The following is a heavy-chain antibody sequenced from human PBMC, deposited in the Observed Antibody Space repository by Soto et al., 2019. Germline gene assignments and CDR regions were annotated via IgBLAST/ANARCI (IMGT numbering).Heavy chain of an antibody. CDR1: GYTFTSYG. D-gene: IGHD3-10*01. CDR3: ARGKEHYYGSGSYYNGEDY. Sequence: QVQLVQSGAEVKKPGASVKVSCKASGYTFTSYGISWVRQAPGQGLEWMGWISAYNGNTKHAQTLQGRVTMTTDTSTSTAYMELRSLRSDDTAVYYCARGKEHYYGSGSYYNGEDYWGQGTLVTVSS. J-gene: IGHJ4*02. CDR2: ISAYNGNT. V-gene: IGHV1-18*04.